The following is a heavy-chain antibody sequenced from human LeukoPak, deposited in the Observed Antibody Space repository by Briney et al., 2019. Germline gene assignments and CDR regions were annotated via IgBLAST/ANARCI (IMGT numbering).Heavy chain of an antibody. CDR3: ARDPIYYDYVWGSYRSDAFDI. V-gene: IGHV4-34*01. CDR2: INHSGST. CDR1: GGSFSGYY. Sequence: KPSETLSLTCAVYGGSFSGYYWSWIRQPPGKGLEWIGEINHSGSTNYNPSLKSRVTISVDTSKDQFSLKLSSVTAADTAVYYCARDPIYYDYVWGSYRSDAFDIWGQGTMVTVSS. J-gene: IGHJ3*02. D-gene: IGHD3-16*02.